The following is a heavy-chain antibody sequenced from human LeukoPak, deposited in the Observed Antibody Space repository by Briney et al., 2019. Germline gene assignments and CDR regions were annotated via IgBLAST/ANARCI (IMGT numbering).Heavy chain of an antibody. D-gene: IGHD3-3*01. V-gene: IGHV3-21*01. CDR1: GFTFSSYS. CDR3: ARELTIFGVVTDY. J-gene: IGHJ4*02. Sequence: PGGSLTLSCAASGFTFSSYSIYWVRQAPGKGLEWVSSISSASTFIYYANSVRGRFTISRDNAKNSLYLQMNSLRAEDTAVYYCARELTIFGVVTDYWGQGTLVTVSS. CDR2: ISSASTFI.